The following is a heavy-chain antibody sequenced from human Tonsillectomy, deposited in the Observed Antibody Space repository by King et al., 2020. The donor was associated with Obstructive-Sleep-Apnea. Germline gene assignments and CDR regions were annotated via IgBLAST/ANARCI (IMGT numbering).Heavy chain of an antibody. CDR3: ARVGRYSEYGLGLADY. V-gene: IGHV4-39*07. D-gene: IGHD5-12*01. CDR2: IFYSGST. CDR1: GGSISSSTYY. J-gene: IGHJ4*02. Sequence: QLQESGPGLVKPSETLSLICTVSGGSISSSTYYWGWIRQPPGKGLEWIGGIFYSGSTYYHPSLTSRVTISVDTSKNQFSLKWTSVTAADTAIYYCARVGRYSEYGLGLADYWGQGSLVTGSS.